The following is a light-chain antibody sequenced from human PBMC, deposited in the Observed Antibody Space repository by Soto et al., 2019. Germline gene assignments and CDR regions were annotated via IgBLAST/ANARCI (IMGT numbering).Light chain of an antibody. J-gene: IGLJ1*01. CDR1: ALPTQY. CDR3: QSADTSGTYYV. Sequence: ELTQSTAVALTPGQTARISCSGDALPTQYVYWYQQKPGQAPRLIIYKDNQRPSEIPERFSASSSGTLATLTISGIQAEDEADFYCQSADTSGTYYVFGTGTKVTVL. CDR2: KDN. V-gene: IGLV3-25*02.